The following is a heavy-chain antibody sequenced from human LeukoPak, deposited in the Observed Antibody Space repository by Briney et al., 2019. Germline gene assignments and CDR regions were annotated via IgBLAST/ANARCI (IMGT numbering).Heavy chain of an antibody. CDR2: IYYSGST. J-gene: IGHJ4*02. CDR1: GGSISSSSYS. Sequence: SETLSLTCTVSGGSISSSSYSWGWIRQPPGKGLEWIGSIYYSGSTYYNPSLKSRVTISVDTSKNQFSLKLSSVTAADTAVYYCATVREKNGSGYYWGQGTLVTVSS. CDR3: ATVREKNGSGYY. V-gene: IGHV4-39*07. D-gene: IGHD6-25*01.